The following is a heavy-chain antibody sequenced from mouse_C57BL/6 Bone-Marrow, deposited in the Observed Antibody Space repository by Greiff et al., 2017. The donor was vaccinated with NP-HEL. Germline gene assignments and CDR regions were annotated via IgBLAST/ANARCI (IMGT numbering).Heavy chain of an antibody. V-gene: IGHV5-15*01. CDR1: GFTFSDYG. Sequence: VQLKESGGGLVQPGGSLKLSCAASGFTFSDYGMAWVRQAPRKGPEWVAFISNLAYSIYYADTVTGRFTISRENAKNTLYLEMSSLRSEDTAMYYCARRTVVAHWYFDVWGTGTTVTVSS. D-gene: IGHD1-1*01. J-gene: IGHJ1*03. CDR2: ISNLAYSI. CDR3: ARRTVVAHWYFDV.